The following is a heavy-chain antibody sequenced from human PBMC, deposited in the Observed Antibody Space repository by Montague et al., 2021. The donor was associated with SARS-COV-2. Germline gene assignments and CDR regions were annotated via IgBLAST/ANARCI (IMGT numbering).Heavy chain of an antibody. V-gene: IGHV3-30*04. CDR3: ANYGSGSYQDY. J-gene: IGHJ4*02. CDR1: GFTFSSYA. Sequence: SLRLSCAASGFTFSSYAMHWVRQAPGKGLEWVAVISYDGSNKYYADSVKARFTISRDNSKNTLYLQMNSLRAEDTAVYYCANYGSGSYQDYWGQGTLVTVSS. D-gene: IGHD3-10*01. CDR2: ISYDGSNK.